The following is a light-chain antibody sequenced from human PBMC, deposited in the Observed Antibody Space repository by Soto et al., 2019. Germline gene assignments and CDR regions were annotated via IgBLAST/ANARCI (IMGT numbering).Light chain of an antibody. CDR2: GCN. J-gene: IGLJ1*01. CDR1: SSDDGGYNY. CDR3: SSYAGSSNV. V-gene: IGLV2-8*01. Sequence: SDLTQRPSASGSPGQSFAISCNGTSSDDGGYNYVSWYQQHPGKSPKLMIYGCNKRPYVVPDRFPSSKSGNPASLAVSGLQAEDEDDHYCSSYAGSSNVFGTGTKVTVL.